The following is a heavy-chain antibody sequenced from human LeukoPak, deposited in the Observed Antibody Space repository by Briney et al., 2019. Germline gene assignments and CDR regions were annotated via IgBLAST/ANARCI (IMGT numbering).Heavy chain of an antibody. CDR2: ISSSGGTT. D-gene: IGHD4-17*01. CDR1: GFTFSGYA. CDR3: AKDIDYGDYVVS. J-gene: IGHJ4*02. V-gene: IGHV3-23*01. Sequence: GGSLRLSCAASGFTFSGYAMSWVRQAPGKGLGWVSAISSSGGTTYYADSVKGRFTISRDNSKNTLHLQMNSLRAEDTAVYYCAKDIDYGDYVVSWGQGTLVTVSS.